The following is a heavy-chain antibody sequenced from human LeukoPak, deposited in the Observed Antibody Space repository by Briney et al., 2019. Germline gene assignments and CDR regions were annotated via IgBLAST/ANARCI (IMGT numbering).Heavy chain of an antibody. J-gene: IGHJ4*02. D-gene: IGHD2-8*01. CDR3: AGPLGYCTSNVCYLKY. CDR1: GDSENFYG. Sequence: GSSVKVSCKTSGDSENFYGITWVRQVAGQGRERIGWISAQHGQTEYAPNSQDRVTMTTDTYTNTAYMELRSLRSDDTAVYYCAGPLGYCTSNVCYLKYWGEGPLVTVSS. CDR2: ISAQHGQT. V-gene: IGHV1-18*01.